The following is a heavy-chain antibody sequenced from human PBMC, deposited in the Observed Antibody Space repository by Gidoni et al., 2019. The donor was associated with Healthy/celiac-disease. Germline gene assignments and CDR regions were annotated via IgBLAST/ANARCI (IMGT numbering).Heavy chain of an antibody. V-gene: IGHV4-59*01. D-gene: IGHD2-15*01. J-gene: IGHJ6*02. CDR1: GGSISSYY. CDR2: IYYSGST. Sequence: QVQLQESGPGLVKPSETLSLTCTVSGGSISSYYWSWIRQPPGKGLEWIGYIYYSGSTNYNPSLKSRVTISVDTSKNQFSLKLSSVTAADTAVYYCARDFSYCSGGSCYYYGMDVWGQGTTVTVS. CDR3: ARDFSYCSGGSCYYYGMDV.